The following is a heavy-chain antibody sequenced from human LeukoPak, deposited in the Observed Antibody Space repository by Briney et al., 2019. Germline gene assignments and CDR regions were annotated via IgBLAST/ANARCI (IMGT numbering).Heavy chain of an antibody. CDR1: GGSISSSSYY. V-gene: IGHV4-39*07. CDR3: AREFWGFGELSADAFDI. D-gene: IGHD3-10*01. J-gene: IGHJ3*02. CDR2: IYYSGST. Sequence: KSSETLSLTCTVSGGSISSSSYYWGWIRQPPGKGLEWIGSIYYSGSTYYNPSLKSRVTISVDTSKNQFSLKLSSVTAADTAVYYCAREFWGFGELSADAFDIWGQGTMVTVSS.